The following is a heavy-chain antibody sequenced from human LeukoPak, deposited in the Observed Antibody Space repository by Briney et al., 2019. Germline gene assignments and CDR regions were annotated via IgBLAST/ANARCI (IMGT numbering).Heavy chain of an antibody. CDR1: RFTSSNYA. D-gene: IGHD1-26*01. V-gene: IGHV3-23*01. J-gene: IGHJ4*02. CDR3: AKGSYSGSYHYFDY. CDR2: IRGSGGST. Sequence: GGSLRLSCAASRFTSSNYAMSWVRQAPGKGLEWVSGIRGSGGSTYYADSVKGRFTISRDDSKNTLYLQMNSLRAEDTALYYCAKGSYSGSYHYFDYWGQGTLVTVSS.